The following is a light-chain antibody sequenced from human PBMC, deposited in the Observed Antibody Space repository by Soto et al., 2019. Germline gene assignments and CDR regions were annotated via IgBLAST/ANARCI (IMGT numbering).Light chain of an antibody. CDR3: QQYNTYPLT. CDR1: QSLNSW. J-gene: IGKJ4*01. Sequence: DIQMTQSPTTLSASVGDRVTITCRASQSLNSWLAWYQQKPGKAPKLLIHKASSLGSGVPSRFSGSGSGTEFTLTISSLQPDDFATYYCQQYNTYPLTFGGGPKVEIK. CDR2: KAS. V-gene: IGKV1-5*03.